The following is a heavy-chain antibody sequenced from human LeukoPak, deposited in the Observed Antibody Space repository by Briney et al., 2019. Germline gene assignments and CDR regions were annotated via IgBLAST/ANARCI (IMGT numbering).Heavy chain of an antibody. CDR3: AREDPQTTVPEGMDV. Sequence: SETLSLTCTVSGGSISYYYWSWIRQSPGKGLEWIGYIYYSGTTNYNPSLKSRVTVSVDTSKNQFSLQLRSVTAADTAVYYCAREDPQTTVPEGMDVWGQGTTVTVSS. J-gene: IGHJ6*02. D-gene: IGHD4-17*01. V-gene: IGHV4-59*01. CDR1: GGSISYYY. CDR2: IYYSGTT.